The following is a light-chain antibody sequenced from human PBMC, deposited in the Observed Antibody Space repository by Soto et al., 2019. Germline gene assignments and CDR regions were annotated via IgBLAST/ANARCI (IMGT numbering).Light chain of an antibody. CDR3: QQYYSIPLT. V-gene: IGKV3D-15*01. CDR2: GAS. Sequence: EIVMTQSPATLSVSPGERATLSCRASQSVSNNLAWYQQTPGQAPRLLIYGASSRATGVPDGFSGSGSGTDFTLTISRLEPEDFAVYYCQQYYSIPLTFGGGTKV. J-gene: IGKJ4*01. CDR1: QSVSNN.